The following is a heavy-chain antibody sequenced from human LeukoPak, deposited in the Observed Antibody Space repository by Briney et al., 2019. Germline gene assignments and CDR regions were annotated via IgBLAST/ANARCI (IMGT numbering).Heavy chain of an antibody. Sequence: GGSLRLSCAASGFTFGSYSMNWVRQAPGKGLEWVSYISGSSSAIYYADSVKGRFTISRDNAKNSLYLQMNSLGAEDTAVYYCARGQLEWENYYYGMDVWGQGTTVTVSS. J-gene: IGHJ6*02. CDR1: GFTFGSYS. V-gene: IGHV3-48*01. D-gene: IGHD1-1*01. CDR2: ISGSSSAI. CDR3: ARGQLEWENYYYGMDV.